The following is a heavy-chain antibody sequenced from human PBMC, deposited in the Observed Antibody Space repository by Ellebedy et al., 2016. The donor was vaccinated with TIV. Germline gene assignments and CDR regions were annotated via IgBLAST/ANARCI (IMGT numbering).Heavy chain of an antibody. CDR3: ARLLGEMKYYYGLDV. CDR2: ISGSGGST. D-gene: IGHD3-10*01. V-gene: IGHV3-23*01. Sequence: GESLKISCTASGFTFSSYAMSWVRQAPGKGLEWVSGISGSGGSTYYADSVKGRFPISRDNSKHTLYLQMNSLRAEDTAVDYCARLLGEMKYYYGLDVWGQGTTVTVSS. J-gene: IGHJ6*02. CDR1: GFTFSSYA.